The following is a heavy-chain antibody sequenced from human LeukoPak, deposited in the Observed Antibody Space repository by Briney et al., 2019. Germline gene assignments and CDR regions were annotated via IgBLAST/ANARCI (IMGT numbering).Heavy chain of an antibody. CDR3: ARDLGLDGD. CDR2: LQNHGSDI. J-gene: IGHJ4*02. V-gene: IGHV3-30*02. Sequence: PGGSLRLSCAASGFTVSRNYMSWVRQAPDKGLEWVAFLQNHGSDIHYADSVEGRFTISRDNSKNTLYLQMNSLRPEDTAVYYCARDLGLDGDWGQGTLVTVSS. CDR1: GFTVSRNY. D-gene: IGHD2-2*03.